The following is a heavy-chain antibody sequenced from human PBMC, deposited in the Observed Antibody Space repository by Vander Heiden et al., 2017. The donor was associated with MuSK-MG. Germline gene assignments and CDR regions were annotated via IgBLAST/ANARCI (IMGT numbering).Heavy chain of an antibody. CDR1: GFTFSSYS. Sequence: EVQLVESGGGLVNPGGSLRLSCAASGFTFSSYSMNWVRQAPGRGLEWVSSISSSSSYIYYADSGKGRFTISRDNAKNSLYLQMNSLRAEDTAVYYCARGDGGNSEYFQHWGQGTLSPSPQ. CDR3: ARGDGGNSEYFQH. D-gene: IGHD2-21*02. V-gene: IGHV3-21*01. CDR2: ISSSSSYI. J-gene: IGHJ1*01.